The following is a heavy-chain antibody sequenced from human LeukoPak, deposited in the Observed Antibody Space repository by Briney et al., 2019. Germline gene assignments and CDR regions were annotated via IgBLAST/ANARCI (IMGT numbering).Heavy chain of an antibody. CDR1: GYTFTGYY. J-gene: IGHJ4*02. D-gene: IGHD5-18*01. Sequence: SVKVSCKASGYTFTGYYMHWVRQAPGQGLEWMGRIIPILGIANYAQKFQGRVTITADKSTSTAYMELSSLRSEDTAVYYCARGLAYSYGLFDYWGQGTLVTVSS. CDR2: IIPILGIA. CDR3: ARGLAYSYGLFDY. V-gene: IGHV1-69*04.